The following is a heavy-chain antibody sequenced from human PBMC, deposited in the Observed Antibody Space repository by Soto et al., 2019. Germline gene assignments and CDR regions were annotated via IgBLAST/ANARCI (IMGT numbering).Heavy chain of an antibody. CDR3: ARGGGIIGAFDI. V-gene: IGHV4-59*01. CDR2: IYYSGST. J-gene: IGHJ3*02. CDR1: GGSISSYY. D-gene: IGHD3-16*01. Sequence: SETLSLTCTVSGGSISSYYWSWIRQPPGKGLEWIGYIYYSGSTNYNPSLKSRVTISVDTSKNQFSLKLSSVTAADTAVYSCARGGGIIGAFDIWGQGTMVTVSS.